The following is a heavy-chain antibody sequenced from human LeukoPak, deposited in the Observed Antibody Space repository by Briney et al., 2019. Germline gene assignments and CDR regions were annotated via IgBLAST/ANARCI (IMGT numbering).Heavy chain of an antibody. Sequence: GGSLRLSCAASGFTFSNYGMHWVRQAPGKGLEWVAVISYDGSNKYYTDSVKGRFTISRDNSKNTLYLQMNSLRAEDTAVYYCASRIVVVPAAHFLYGMDVWGQGTTVTVSS. CDR2: ISYDGSNK. CDR1: GFTFSNYG. CDR3: ASRIVVVPAAHFLYGMDV. J-gene: IGHJ6*02. V-gene: IGHV3-30*03. D-gene: IGHD2-2*01.